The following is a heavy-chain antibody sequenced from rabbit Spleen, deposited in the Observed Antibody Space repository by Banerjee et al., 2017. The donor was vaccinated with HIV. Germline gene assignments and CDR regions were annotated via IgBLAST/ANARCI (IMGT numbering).Heavy chain of an antibody. J-gene: IGHJ4*01. V-gene: IGHV1S45*01. Sequence: QEQLTETGGGLVQPEGSLTLTCKASGFDFSDRDVMCWVRQAPGKGLEWIACINTATGKSVYASWAKGRFTMSRTSSTTVTLQMTSLTAADTATYFCARDLVGVIGWNFYLWGQGTLVTVS. CDR1: GFDFSDRDV. CDR2: INTATGKS. CDR3: ARDLVGVIGWNFYL. D-gene: IGHD1-1*01.